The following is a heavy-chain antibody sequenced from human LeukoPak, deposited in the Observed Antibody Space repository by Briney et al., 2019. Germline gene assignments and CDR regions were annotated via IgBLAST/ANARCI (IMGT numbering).Heavy chain of an antibody. J-gene: IGHJ1*01. D-gene: IGHD4-17*01. Sequence: ASVKVSCKASGYTFTGYYMHWVRQAPGQGLEWMGWINPNSGGTNYAQKFQGRVTVTRDTSISTAYMELSRLRSDDTAVYYCARSRDYGDSGSWYQHWGQGTLVTVSS. CDR2: INPNSGGT. CDR3: ARSRDYGDSGSWYQH. CDR1: GYTFTGYY. V-gene: IGHV1-2*02.